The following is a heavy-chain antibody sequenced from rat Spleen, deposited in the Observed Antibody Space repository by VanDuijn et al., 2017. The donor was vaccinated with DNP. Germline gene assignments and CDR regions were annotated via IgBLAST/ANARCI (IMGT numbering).Heavy chain of an antibody. Sequence: EVKLVESGGGLVQPGRSLKLSCAASGFNFNDYWMGWVQQVPGRGLEWFASITSSGGSIYYPDSVKCRFTISRDDAKNTLYLQMSQLGSEDSSIYYCARGPNYGGYADYFDYWGQGVMVTVSS. CDR2: ITSSGGSI. CDR1: GFNFNDYW. CDR3: ARGPNYGGYADYFDY. V-gene: IGHV4-2*01. D-gene: IGHD1-3*01. J-gene: IGHJ2*01.